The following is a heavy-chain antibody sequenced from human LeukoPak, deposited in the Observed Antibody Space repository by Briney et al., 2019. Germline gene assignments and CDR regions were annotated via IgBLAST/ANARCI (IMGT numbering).Heavy chain of an antibody. CDR2: INQDGSVK. CDR1: GFTFSHYW. V-gene: IGHV3-7*01. J-gene: IGHJ4*02. Sequence: GGSMRLSCTVSGFTFSHYWMDWVRQAPGKGLEWVANINQDGSVKYYVDSVKGRFTISRDNTKSSLSLRMDSLGDDDTAVYYCSRSLEYLGQGTLVTVSS. CDR3: SRSLEY.